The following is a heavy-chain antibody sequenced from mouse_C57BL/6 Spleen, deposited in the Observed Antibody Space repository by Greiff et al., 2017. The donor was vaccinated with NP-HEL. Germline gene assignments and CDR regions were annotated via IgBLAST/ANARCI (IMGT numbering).Heavy chain of an antibody. D-gene: IGHD2-2*01. CDR3: TRSYGYDLAWFAY. CDR1: GYTFTDYE. Sequence: VQLQQSGAELVRPGASVTLSCKASGYTFTDYEMHWVKQTPVHGLEWIGAIDPETGGTAYNQKFKGKAILTADKSSSTAYMELRSLTSEDSAVYYCTRSYGYDLAWFAYWGQGTLVTVSA. CDR2: IDPETGGT. J-gene: IGHJ3*01. V-gene: IGHV1-15*01.